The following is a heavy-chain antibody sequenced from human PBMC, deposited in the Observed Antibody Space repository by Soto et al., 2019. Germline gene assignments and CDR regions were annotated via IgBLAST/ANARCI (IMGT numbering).Heavy chain of an antibody. J-gene: IGHJ6*02. D-gene: IGHD2-8*01. Sequence: EVQLLESGGGFIHPGGSLRLSCAASGFSFSSFAMNWVRQAPGKGLEWVSIISGSADSTFYADSVKGRFTISRDNSTRTLYLQINSLRAEDTAVYYCAKTRGAMIYAISVYGMDVWGQGTTVTVSS. CDR1: GFSFSSFA. V-gene: IGHV3-23*01. CDR2: ISGSADST. CDR3: AKTRGAMIYAISVYGMDV.